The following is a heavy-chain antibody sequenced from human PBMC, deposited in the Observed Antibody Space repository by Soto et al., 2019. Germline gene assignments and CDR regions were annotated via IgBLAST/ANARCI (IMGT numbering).Heavy chain of an antibody. V-gene: IGHV3-13*01. J-gene: IGHJ6*02. CDR2: IGTAGDT. CDR1: GFTFSSYD. D-gene: IGHD5-18*01. CDR3: SRGSSYEFYYYYGMDV. Sequence: EVQLVESGGGLVQPGGSLRLSCAASGFTFSSYDMHWVRQATGKGLEWVSAIGTAGDTYYPGSVRGRFTISRENAKNSLYLQMNSLRAEDTAVYYCSRGSSYEFYYYYGMDVWGPGTTVTDSS.